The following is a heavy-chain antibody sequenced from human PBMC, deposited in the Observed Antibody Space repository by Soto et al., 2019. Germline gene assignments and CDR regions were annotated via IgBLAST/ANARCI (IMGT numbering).Heavy chain of an antibody. D-gene: IGHD4-4*01. CDR1: GYTFTSYG. CDR2: ISAYNGNT. Sequence: ASVKVSCKASGYTFTSYGISWVRQAPGQGLEWMAWISAYNGNTNYAQKLQGRVTMTTDTFTSTAYMELRSLRSDDTAVYYCARAEPTVTTLYHYGMDVWGQGTTVTVSS. J-gene: IGHJ6*02. V-gene: IGHV1-18*04. CDR3: ARAEPTVTTLYHYGMDV.